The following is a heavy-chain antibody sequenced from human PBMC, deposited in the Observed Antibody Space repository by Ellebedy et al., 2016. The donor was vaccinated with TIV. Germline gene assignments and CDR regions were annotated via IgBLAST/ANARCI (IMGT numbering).Heavy chain of an antibody. J-gene: IGHJ4*02. CDR3: ARDADSGSPHSDY. V-gene: IGHV3-21*01. D-gene: IGHD1-26*01. CDR2: ISSSSSYI. Sequence: GESLKISCAASGFTFSSYSMNWVRQAPGKGLEWVSSISSSSSYIYYADSVKGRFTISRDNAKNSLYLQMNSLRAEDTAVYYCARDADSGSPHSDYWGQGTLVTVSS. CDR1: GFTFSSYS.